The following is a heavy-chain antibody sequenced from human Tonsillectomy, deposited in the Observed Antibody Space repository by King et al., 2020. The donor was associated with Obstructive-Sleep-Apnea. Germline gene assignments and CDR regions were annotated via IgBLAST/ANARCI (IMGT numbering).Heavy chain of an antibody. V-gene: IGHV4-4*02. J-gene: IGHJ4*02. D-gene: IGHD4/OR15-4a*01. CDR2: SSRSGGT. Sequence: QLQESGPGLVNPSGTLSLTCAVSGGSLDNSHWWSWVRQPPGKGLEWIGESSRSGGTNYNPSLKSRVTISVDTSRNQFSLKWSPVTASDTAVYYCVSLSLTSIDYWGQGILVTVSS. CDR3: VSLSLTSIDY. CDR1: GGSLDNSHW.